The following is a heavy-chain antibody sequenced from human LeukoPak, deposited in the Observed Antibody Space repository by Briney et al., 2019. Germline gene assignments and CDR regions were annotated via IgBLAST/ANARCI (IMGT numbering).Heavy chain of an antibody. CDR2: INPNTGDT. J-gene: IGHJ4*02. Sequence: ASVKVSCKASGYTFTAYYMHWVRQAPGQGPEWMGWINPNTGDTKYAQKFQGRVTMTRDTTISTAYLELSRLTSDDTAVYYCASYPRYASTPPFDYWGQGTLVTVSS. CDR3: ASYPRYASTPPFDY. CDR1: GYTFTAYY. V-gene: IGHV1-2*02. D-gene: IGHD2-15*01.